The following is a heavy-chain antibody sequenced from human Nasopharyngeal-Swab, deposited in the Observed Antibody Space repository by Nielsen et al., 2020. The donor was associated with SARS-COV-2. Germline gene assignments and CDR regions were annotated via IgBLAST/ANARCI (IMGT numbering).Heavy chain of an antibody. J-gene: IGHJ6*03. V-gene: IGHV3-30*02. Sequence: GESLKISCAASGFSFSTYGIYWVRQVPGKGLEWVAFIESNGNNKYYVDSVKGRFTISRDNSRNTLFLQMDNLRVEDTAVYYCAKNSGGVSSTWDILRGGYYSHYMDVWGKGTTVTVSS. CDR3: AKNSGGVSSTWDILRGGYYSHYMDV. D-gene: IGHD3-16*01. CDR2: IESNGNNK. CDR1: GFSFSTYG.